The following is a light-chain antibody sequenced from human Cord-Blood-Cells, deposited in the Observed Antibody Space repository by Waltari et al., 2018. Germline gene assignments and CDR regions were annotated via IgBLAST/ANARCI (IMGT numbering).Light chain of an antibody. V-gene: IGLV6-57*03. CDR1: SGSIASNY. Sequence: NFMLTQPHSVSESPGKTVTISCTRSSGSIASNYVQWYQQRPSSAPTTGIYADNQRPSGVPDRFSGSIDSSSNSASLTISGLNTEDEADYYCQSYDSSNWVFGGGTKLTVL. CDR2: ADN. CDR3: QSYDSSNWV. J-gene: IGLJ3*02.